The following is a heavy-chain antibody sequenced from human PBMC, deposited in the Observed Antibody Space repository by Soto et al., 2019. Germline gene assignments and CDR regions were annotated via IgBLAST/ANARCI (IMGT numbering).Heavy chain of an antibody. Sequence: EVQLLKSGGGLVQPGGSLRLSCAASGFTLSSQTMSWVRQAPGKGLEWVSVISSSGSTSYTDSVEGRFTISKDSSKNTLYLQLNSLRVEDTAVYYCAKGARDVDSWGQGTLFTVSS. J-gene: IGHJ4*02. CDR3: AKGARDVDS. V-gene: IGHV3-23*01. D-gene: IGHD5-12*01. CDR1: GFTLSSQT. CDR2: ISSSGST.